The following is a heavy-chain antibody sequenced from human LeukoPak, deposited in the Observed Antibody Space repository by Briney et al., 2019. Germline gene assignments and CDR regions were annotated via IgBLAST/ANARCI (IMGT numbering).Heavy chain of an antibody. V-gene: IGHV1-2*02. CDR2: INPNSGGT. CDR1: GYTFTGYY. CDR3: ARGGVAARPDHDAFDI. D-gene: IGHD6-6*01. J-gene: IGHJ3*02. Sequence: ASVKVSCKASGYTFTGYYMHWVRQAPGQGLEWMGWINPNSGGTNYAQKFQGRVTMTRDTSISTAYMELSRLRSDDTAVYYCARGGVAARPDHDAFDIWGQGTMVTVSS.